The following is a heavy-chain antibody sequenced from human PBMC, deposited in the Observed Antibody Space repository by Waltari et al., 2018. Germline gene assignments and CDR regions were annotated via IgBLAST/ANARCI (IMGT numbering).Heavy chain of an antibody. CDR1: GFTFSSYA. J-gene: IGHJ6*03. CDR2: ISYDGSNK. CDR3: ARDLGDGGYYYYMDV. Sequence: QVQLVESGGGVVQPGRSLRLSCAASGFTFSSYAMHWVRQAPGKGLEWVAVISYDGSNKYYADSVKGRFTISRDNSKNTLYLQMNSLRAEDTAVYYCARDLGDGGYYYYMDVWGKGTTVTVSS. V-gene: IGHV3-30-3*01. D-gene: IGHD2-21*02.